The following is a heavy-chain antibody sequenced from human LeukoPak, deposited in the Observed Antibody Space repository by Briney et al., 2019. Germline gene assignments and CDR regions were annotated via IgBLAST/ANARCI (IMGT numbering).Heavy chain of an antibody. J-gene: IGHJ4*02. CDR1: GGSISSGDYY. V-gene: IGHV4-30-4*08. D-gene: IGHD2-8*01. CDR3: TLMVYARSFDY. Sequence: SETLSLTCTVSGGSISSGDYYWSWIRQPPGKGLEWIGYIYYSASTYYNPSLKSPVTISVDTSKIQFSLKLSSVTAADTAVYYCTLMVYARSFDYWGQGTLVTVSS. CDR2: IYYSAST.